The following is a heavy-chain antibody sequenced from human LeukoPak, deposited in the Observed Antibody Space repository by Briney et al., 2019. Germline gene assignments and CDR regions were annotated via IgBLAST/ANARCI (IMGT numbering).Heavy chain of an antibody. J-gene: IGHJ4*02. CDR1: GFTFSSYA. CDR3: ARVKSGYYDY. Sequence: GGSLRLSCAASGFTFSSYAMSWVRQAPGKGLEWVSAISGSGGSTYDADSVKGRFTISRDNSKNTLYLQMNSLRAEDMAVYYCARVKSGYYDYWGQGTLVAVSS. V-gene: IGHV3-23*01. D-gene: IGHD3-22*01. CDR2: ISGSGGST.